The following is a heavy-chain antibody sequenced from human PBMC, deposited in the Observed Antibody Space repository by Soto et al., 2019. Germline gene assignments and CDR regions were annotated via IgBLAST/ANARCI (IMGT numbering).Heavy chain of an antibody. CDR3: ARSVFP. V-gene: IGHV4-31*01. J-gene: IGHJ5*02. Sequence: QVQLQESGPGLVKPSQTLSLTSTVSGCSISSGGYYWSWIRQHPGKCLEWIGYIYYSGSTYYRPTLKSPVIISVAQSKNQFSLKLSSVTAADTAVYYCARSVFPWGWGKLVTVSS. CDR1: GCSISSGGYY. CDR2: IYYSGST.